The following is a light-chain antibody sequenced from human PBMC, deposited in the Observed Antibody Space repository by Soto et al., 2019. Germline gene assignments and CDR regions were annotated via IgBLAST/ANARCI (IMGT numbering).Light chain of an antibody. J-gene: IGKJ1*01. CDR3: QYMGT. CDR1: QSLSRTS. CDR2: NSY. Sequence: IVLTQSPGTLSLSPGERATLSCRASQSLSRTSLAWHQQKPGQAPRLLIYNSYNRATGIPERFSGSGSATDFTLTISGLEPEDFAVYFCQYMGTFGQGTKVEIK. V-gene: IGKV3-20*01.